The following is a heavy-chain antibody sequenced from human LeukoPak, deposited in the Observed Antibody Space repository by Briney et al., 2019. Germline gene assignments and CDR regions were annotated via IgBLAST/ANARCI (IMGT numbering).Heavy chain of an antibody. CDR3: ARGGLYYYDSSGPASLSAFDI. V-gene: IGHV3-7*02. CDR1: GFTFSSYW. J-gene: IGHJ3*02. Sequence: GGSLRLSCAASGFTFSSYWMSWVRQAPGKGLEWVANIKQDGSEKYYVDSVKGRFTISRDNSKNTLYLQMNSLRAEDTAVYYCARGGLYYYDSSGPASLSAFDIWGQGTMVTVSS. CDR2: IKQDGSEK. D-gene: IGHD3-22*01.